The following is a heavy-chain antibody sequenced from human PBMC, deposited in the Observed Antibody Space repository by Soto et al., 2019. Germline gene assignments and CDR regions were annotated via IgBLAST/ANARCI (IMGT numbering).Heavy chain of an antibody. CDR3: ARDPACTNGVCYTYYFDY. CDR1: GFTFSSYG. D-gene: IGHD2-8*01. Sequence: GGSLSLSCAASGFTFSSYGMHWVRQAPGKGLEWVAVIWYDGSNKYFADSVKGRFTISRDNSKNTLYLQMNSLRAEDTAVYYCARDPACTNGVCYTYYFDYWGQGTLVTVSS. J-gene: IGHJ4*02. V-gene: IGHV3-33*01. CDR2: IWYDGSNK.